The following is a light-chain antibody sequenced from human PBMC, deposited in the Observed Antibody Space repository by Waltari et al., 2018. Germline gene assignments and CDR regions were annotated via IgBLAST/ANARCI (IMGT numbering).Light chain of an antibody. Sequence: QTVVTQEPSLTVSPGGTVTLTCVSSTEAVSSGNTPTWLQQKPGQAPSIMIYSASNRHSRTPARFAGALLEGKAALTLSGVKPDDEADYYCLLSSGGAWVFGGGTKLTVL. CDR3: LLSSGGAWV. J-gene: IGLJ3*02. V-gene: IGLV7-43*01. CDR1: TEAVSSGNT. CDR2: SAS.